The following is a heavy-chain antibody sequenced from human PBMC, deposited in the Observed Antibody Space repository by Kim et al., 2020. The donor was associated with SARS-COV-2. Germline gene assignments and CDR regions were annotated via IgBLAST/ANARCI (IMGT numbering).Heavy chain of an antibody. D-gene: IGHD1-1*01. CDR1: SGSFSTYY. V-gene: IGHV4-4*07. CDR2: INSGGST. J-gene: IGHJ5*02. CDR3: ARDNRLATETGRFDQ. Sequence: SETLSLTCAISSGSFSTYYWSWIRQAAGKGLEWIGGINSGGSTNYNPSLKSRVTMSVDRSKKQFSLKLISVTAADTAVYYCARDNRLATETGRFDQWGQGPLVTVSS.